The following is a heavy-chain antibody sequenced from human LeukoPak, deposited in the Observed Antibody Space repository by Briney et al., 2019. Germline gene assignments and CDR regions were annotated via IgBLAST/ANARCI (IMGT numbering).Heavy chain of an antibody. J-gene: IGHJ6*02. CDR3: AKATTRGGTSNYYYYGMYV. V-gene: IGHV3-23*01. Sequence: GGSLRLSCEASGFTFGTYAMTWVRQGPGKGLEWVSVISGDGDLTYYTNSVKGRFTISRDNSKNTLYLQMNSLRADDTALYYCAKATTRGGTSNYYYYGMYVWGHGTTVTVSS. D-gene: IGHD1-1*01. CDR2: ISGDGDLT. CDR1: GFTFGTYA.